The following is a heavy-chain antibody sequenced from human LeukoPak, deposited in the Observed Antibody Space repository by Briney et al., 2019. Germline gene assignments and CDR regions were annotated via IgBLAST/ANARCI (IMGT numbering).Heavy chain of an antibody. V-gene: IGHV3-11*04. CDR2: ISSSGSTI. D-gene: IGHD3-22*01. CDR3: ARAPPRRTYYYDSSGVPDAFDI. CDR1: GFTFSDYY. J-gene: IGHJ3*02. Sequence: AGGSLRLSCAASGFTFSDYYMSWIRQAPGKGLECVSYISSSGSTIYYADSVKGRFTISRDNAKNSLYLQMNSLRAEDTAVYYCARAPPRRTYYYDSSGVPDAFDIWGQGTMVTVSS.